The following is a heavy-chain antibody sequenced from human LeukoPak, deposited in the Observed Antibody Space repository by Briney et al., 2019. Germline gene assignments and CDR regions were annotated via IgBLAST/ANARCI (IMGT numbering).Heavy chain of an antibody. CDR2: FYNSGGT. J-gene: IGHJ4*02. CDR3: ARRRVTTSYYFDY. D-gene: IGHD4-17*01. CDR1: GGSFSGYH. Sequence: PSETLSLTCAVYGGSFSGYHWGWIRQPPGKGLEWIGSFYNSGGTYYNPSLKSRVTISVDTSKNQFSLKLSSVTAADTAVYYCARRRVTTSYYFDYWGQGTLVTVSS. V-gene: IGHV4-34*01.